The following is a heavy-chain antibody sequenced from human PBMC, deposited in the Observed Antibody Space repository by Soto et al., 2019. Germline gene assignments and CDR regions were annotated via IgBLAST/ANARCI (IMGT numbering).Heavy chain of an antibody. Sequence: VPVVESGGGLIQSGGSLRLSCEAFGFTVSTNYMSWVRQAPGKGLEWVSVIYAGGTTYHADSVKGRFTISRDNSKNMLYLQMNSLRAEDTAVYYCARGFPSMTYYGEYYFDHWGQGTLVTVSS. CDR3: ARGFPSMTYYGEYYFDH. J-gene: IGHJ4*02. D-gene: IGHD3-10*01. CDR1: GFTVSTNY. V-gene: IGHV3-53*01. CDR2: IYAGGTT.